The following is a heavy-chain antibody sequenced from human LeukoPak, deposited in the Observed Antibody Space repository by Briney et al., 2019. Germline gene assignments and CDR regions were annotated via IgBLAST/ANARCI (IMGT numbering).Heavy chain of an antibody. J-gene: IGHJ5*02. CDR1: GGSFSGYY. CDR3: ARGLRLRFDP. Sequence: SETLSLTCAVYGGSFSGYYWSWIRQPPGKGLEWIGEINHSGSTNYNPSLKSRVTISVDTSKNQFSLKLSSVTAADTAVYYCARGLRLRFDPWGQGTLVTVSS. CDR2: INHSGST. D-gene: IGHD4-17*01. V-gene: IGHV4-34*01.